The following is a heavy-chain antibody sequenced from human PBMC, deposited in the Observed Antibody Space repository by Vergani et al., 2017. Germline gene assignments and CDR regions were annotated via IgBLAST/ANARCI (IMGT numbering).Heavy chain of an antibody. CDR3: ARYLRLLYNHFDP. J-gene: IGHJ5*02. CDR2: TWYDGNNK. D-gene: IGHD1-14*01. Sequence: QVQLVESGGGVVQPGRTLRLSCAASGFTFNQYGMHWVCQAPGKGLEWVSVTWYDGNNKQYADSVKGRFTISRDNSKSTMYLQMNSLRDEDTGVYYCARYLRLLYNHFDPWGQGTLVTVSS. CDR1: GFTFNQYG. V-gene: IGHV3-33*01.